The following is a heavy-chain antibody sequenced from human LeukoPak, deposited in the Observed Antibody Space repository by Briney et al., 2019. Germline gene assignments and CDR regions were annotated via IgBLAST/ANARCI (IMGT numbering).Heavy chain of an antibody. D-gene: IGHD3-22*01. J-gene: IGHJ4*02. CDR1: GGSFSGYY. V-gene: IGHV4-34*01. CDR3: ARGLRYYDSSGYCDY. CDR2: INHSGST. Sequence: PSETLSLTCAVYGGSFSGYYWSWIRQPPGKGLEWIGEINHSGSTNYNPSLKSRVTISVDTSKNQFSLKLSSVTAADTAVYYCARGLRYYDSSGYCDYWGQGTLVTVSS.